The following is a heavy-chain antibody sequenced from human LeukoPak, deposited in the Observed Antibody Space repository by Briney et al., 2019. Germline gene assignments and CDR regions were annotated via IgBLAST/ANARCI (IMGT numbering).Heavy chain of an antibody. D-gene: IGHD3-3*01. CDR1: GGSISSYY. V-gene: IGHV4-4*07. Sequence: SETLSLTCTVSGGSISSYYWSWIRQPAGKGLEWIGRIYTSGSTNYNPSLKSRVTISVDTSKNQFSLKLSSVTAADTAVYYCARAGPYYDFWSGYYVDYWGQGTLVTVSS. CDR2: IYTSGST. CDR3: ARAGPYYDFWSGYYVDY. J-gene: IGHJ4*02.